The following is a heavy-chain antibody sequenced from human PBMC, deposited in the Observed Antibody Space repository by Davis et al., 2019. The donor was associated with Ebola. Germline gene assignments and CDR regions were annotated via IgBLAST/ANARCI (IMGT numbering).Heavy chain of an antibody. V-gene: IGHV4-59*12. D-gene: IGHD3-22*01. Sequence: MPSETLSLTCAVYGGSFSSYYWSWIRQPPGKGLEWIGYIYYSGSTNYNPSLKSRVTISVDTPKNQFSLKLSSVTAADTAVYYCARGEPLDYYDSSGYYGRASYFDYWGQGPRSPSPQ. CDR3: ARGEPLDYYDSSGYYGRASYFDY. CDR2: IYYSGST. J-gene: IGHJ4*02. CDR1: GGSFSSYY.